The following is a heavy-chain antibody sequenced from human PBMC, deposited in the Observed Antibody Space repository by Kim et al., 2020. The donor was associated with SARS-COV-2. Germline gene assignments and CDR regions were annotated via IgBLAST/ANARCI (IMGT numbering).Heavy chain of an antibody. CDR3: ASITAESAFDI. V-gene: IGHV1-45*02. CDR2: T. J-gene: IGHJ3*02. D-gene: IGHD3-3*01. Sequence: TNYAQKFQDRVTITRDRSMSTAYMELSSLRSEDTAMYYCASITAESAFDIWGQGTMVTVSS.